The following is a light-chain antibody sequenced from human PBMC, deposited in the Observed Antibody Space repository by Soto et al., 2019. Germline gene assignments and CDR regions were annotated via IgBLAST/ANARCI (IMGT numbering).Light chain of an antibody. CDR2: EGS. CDR1: SSDVGSYNL. CDR3: SPKAGRTPFWV. V-gene: IGLV2-23*03. J-gene: IGLJ1*01. Sequence: QSVLTQPASVSGSPGQSITISCTGTSSDVGSYNLVSWYQQHPGKAPKLMIYEGSKRPSGVSNRFSGSKSGNTASLTISGLQAEDEANYYRSPKAGRTPFWVFGRGPKVT.